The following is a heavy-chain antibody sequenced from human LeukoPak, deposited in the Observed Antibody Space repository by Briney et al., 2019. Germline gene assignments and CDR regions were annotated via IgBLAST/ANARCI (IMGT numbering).Heavy chain of an antibody. Sequence: GGSLRLSCGASGFTFSNAWMSWVRQAPGKGLEWVGRIKSKTDGGTTDYAAPVKGRFTISRDDSKNTLYLQMNSLKTEDTAVYYCTTNTYYYDSSGFDYWGQGTLVTVSS. CDR2: IKSKTDGGTT. CDR1: GFTFSNAW. V-gene: IGHV3-15*01. CDR3: TTNTYYYDSSGFDY. D-gene: IGHD3-22*01. J-gene: IGHJ4*02.